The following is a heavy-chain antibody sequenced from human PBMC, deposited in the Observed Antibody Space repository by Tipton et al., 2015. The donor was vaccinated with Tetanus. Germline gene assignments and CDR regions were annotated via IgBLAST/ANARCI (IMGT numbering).Heavy chain of an antibody. V-gene: IGHV4-59*01. CDR3: AREGMQLRESYFDY. Sequence: TLSLTCTVSGGPINDYSWSWIRQTPGKGLEWIGYISDIGNTKYNPSLKSRVIISLDTSKNHFSLTLTSVTAADTAVYYCAREGMQLRESYFDYWGQGTLVTVSS. J-gene: IGHJ4*02. CDR1: GGPINDYS. CDR2: ISDIGNT. D-gene: IGHD2-15*01.